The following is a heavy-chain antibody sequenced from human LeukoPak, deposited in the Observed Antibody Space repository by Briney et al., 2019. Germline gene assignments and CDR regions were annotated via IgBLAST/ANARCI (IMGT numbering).Heavy chain of an antibody. CDR2: MQPCGTT. V-gene: IGHV4-4*07. Sequence: PSETLSLTCSVSGGSISNYYWSWIRQSAGKGLEWIGRMQPCGTTHYNPSLQSRVTMSVHTSKNQFSLRLSSVTAADTAIYYCATDKYCSSTNCYSPNWFDPWGQGTLVTVSS. CDR3: ATDKYCSSTNCYSPNWFDP. D-gene: IGHD2-2*01. J-gene: IGHJ5*02. CDR1: GGSISNYY.